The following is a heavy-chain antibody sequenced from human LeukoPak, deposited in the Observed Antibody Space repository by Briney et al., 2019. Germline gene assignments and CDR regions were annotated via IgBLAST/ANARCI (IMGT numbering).Heavy chain of an antibody. CDR3: TAPKGLLGVASDY. Sequence: GGSLRLSCAASGFTFSNAWMSWVRQAPGKGLEWVGRIKKKTDGGTTDYAAPVKDRFNISRDDSKNTLYLQMNSLKTEDTAVYYCTAPKGLLGVASDYWGQGPLVTVS. V-gene: IGHV3-15*01. CDR1: GFTFSNAW. J-gene: IGHJ4*02. CDR2: IKKKTDGGTT. D-gene: IGHD3-3*01.